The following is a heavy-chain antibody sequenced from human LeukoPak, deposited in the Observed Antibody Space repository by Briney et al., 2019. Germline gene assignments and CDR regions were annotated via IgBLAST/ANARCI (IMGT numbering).Heavy chain of an antibody. Sequence: GASVKVSCKASGYTFTSYGISWVRQAPGQGLEWMGWISAYNGNTNYAQKLQGRVTMTTDTSTSTAYMELRSLRSDDTAIIYCATAPNPGVSSLPWGKAPLVTVSS. CDR1: GYTFTSYG. J-gene: IGHJ1*01. CDR2: ISAYNGNT. V-gene: IGHV1-18*01. D-gene: IGHD3-10*01. CDR3: ATAPNPGVSSLP.